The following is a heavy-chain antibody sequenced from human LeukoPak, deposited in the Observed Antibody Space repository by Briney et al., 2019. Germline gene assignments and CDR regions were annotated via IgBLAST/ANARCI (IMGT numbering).Heavy chain of an antibody. J-gene: IGHJ4*02. V-gene: IGHV1-69*06. CDR2: IIPIFGTA. CDR1: GGTFSSYA. Sequence: GASVKVSCKASGGTFSSYAISWVRQAPGQGLEWMGGIIPIFGTANYAQKFQGRVTITADKSTSTAYMELSSLRSEDTAVYYCARGGIGYDYVWGSYPYYFDYWGQGTLVTVSS. CDR3: ARGGIGYDYVWGSYPYYFDY. D-gene: IGHD3-16*02.